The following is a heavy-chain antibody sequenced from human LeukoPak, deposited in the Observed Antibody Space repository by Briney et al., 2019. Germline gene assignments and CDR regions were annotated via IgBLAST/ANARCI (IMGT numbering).Heavy chain of an antibody. CDR3: ARGKEDSPLWVGEPPYFDN. Sequence: PGGSLRLSCAASGFIVSNNYMSWVRQTPRKRLEWVSLIYSGGTTYYADSVRGRFTISRDYSKNTIFLQMDSLTVEDTAIYYWARGKEDSPLWVGEPPYFDNWGQGTLVTVSS. CDR2: IYSGGTT. CDR1: GFIVSNNY. V-gene: IGHV3-53*01. J-gene: IGHJ4*02. D-gene: IGHD3-10*01.